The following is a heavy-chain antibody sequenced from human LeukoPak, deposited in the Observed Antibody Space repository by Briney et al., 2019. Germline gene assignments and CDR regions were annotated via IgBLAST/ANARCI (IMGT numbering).Heavy chain of an antibody. D-gene: IGHD4-17*01. CDR2: ISGSGGST. J-gene: IGHJ4*02. V-gene: IGHV3-23*01. CDR3: AKAGATVVRGKYYFDY. Sequence: PGGSLRLSCAASGFTFSSYAMSWVRQAPGKGLEWVSAISGSGGSTYYADSVKGRFTISRDNSKNTLYLQMNSLRAEDTAVYCCAKAGATVVRGKYYFDYWGQGTLVTVSS. CDR1: GFTFSSYA.